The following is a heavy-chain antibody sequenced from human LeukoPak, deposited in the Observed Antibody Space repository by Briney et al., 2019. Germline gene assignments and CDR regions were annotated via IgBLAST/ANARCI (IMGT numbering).Heavy chain of an antibody. CDR3: AKSVSPPDASDI. CDR1: GFTFDEYA. Sequence: PGGSLRLSCAAPGFTFDEYAMNWVRQAPGKGLEWVSLISGDGGVTYYADSVKGRFTISRDNSRNSVYLQMNSLRPEDTALYYWAKSVSPPDASDIWGQGTMVTVSS. V-gene: IGHV3-43*02. J-gene: IGHJ3*02. CDR2: ISGDGGVT.